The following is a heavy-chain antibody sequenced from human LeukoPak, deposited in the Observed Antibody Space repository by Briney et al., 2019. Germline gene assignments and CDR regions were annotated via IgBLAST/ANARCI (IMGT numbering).Heavy chain of an antibody. CDR1: GGSFSGYY. D-gene: IGHD5-12*01. V-gene: IGHV4-59*01. CDR2: IYDSGST. Sequence: SETLSLTCAVYGGSFSGYYWSWIRQPPGKALEWIGYIYDSGSTNYNPSLKSRVTISVDTSKNQFSLKLSSVTAADTAVYYCARGGSGYDSFYYYGMDVWGQGTTVTVSS. J-gene: IGHJ6*02. CDR3: ARGGSGYDSFYYYGMDV.